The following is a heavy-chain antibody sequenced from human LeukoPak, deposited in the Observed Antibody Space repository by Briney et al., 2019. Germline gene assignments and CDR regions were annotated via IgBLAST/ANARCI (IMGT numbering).Heavy chain of an antibody. CDR2: ISHRGST. CDR3: ARGRSTGWFLAHYFDN. CDR1: NGSLSSYY. Sequence: PSETLSLTCVVSNGSLSSYYWSWIRQSPEKGLEWIGEISHRGSTNYNPSFQSRVTISVDTSKNHFSLKLTSVSAADTAVYYCARGRSTGWFLAHYFDNWGQGTLVTVPS. D-gene: IGHD6-19*01. V-gene: IGHV4-34*01. J-gene: IGHJ4*02.